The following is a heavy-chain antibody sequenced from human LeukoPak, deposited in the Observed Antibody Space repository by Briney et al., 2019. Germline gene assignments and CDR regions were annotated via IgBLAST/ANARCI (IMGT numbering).Heavy chain of an antibody. J-gene: IGHJ4*02. CDR1: GYTFTSYA. CDR2: INTNTGNP. V-gene: IGHV7-4-1*02. Sequence: ASVKVSCKASGYTFTSYAMNWVRQAPGQGLEWMGWINTNTGNPTYAQGFTGRFVFSLDTSVSTAYLQISSLKAEDTAVYYCARGGPNFWSGYYTLDYWGQGTLVTVSS. D-gene: IGHD3-3*01. CDR3: ARGGPNFWSGYYTLDY.